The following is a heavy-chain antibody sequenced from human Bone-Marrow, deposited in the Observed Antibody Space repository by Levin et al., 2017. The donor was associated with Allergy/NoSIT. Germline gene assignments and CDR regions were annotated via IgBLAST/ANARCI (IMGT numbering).Heavy chain of an antibody. CDR3: AKYYGSNAAAFDY. CDR1: GFTFSNYA. D-gene: IGHD3-3*01. V-gene: IGHV3-23*01. J-gene: IGHJ4*02. Sequence: GGSLRLSCAASGFTFSNYAMSWVRRAPGAGLEWVSAISGSSDAAFYTYSVEGRFTISRDNSKKMLYLQMNSLRDEDTALYYCAKYYGSNAAAFDYWGRGTLVTVSS. CDR2: ISGSSDAA.